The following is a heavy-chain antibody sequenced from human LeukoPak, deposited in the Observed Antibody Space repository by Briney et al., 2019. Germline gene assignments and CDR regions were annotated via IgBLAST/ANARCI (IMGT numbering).Heavy chain of an antibody. CDR2: INTDGSST. V-gene: IGHV3-74*01. CDR1: GFTFSSYW. J-gene: IGHJ3*02. Sequence: GGSLRLSCAASGFTFSSYWMHWVRQAPGKGLVWVSLINTDGSSTNYADSVKGRFTISRDNVKKTLYLQMNSLRAEDTAVYYCARDRSRNDDFDIWGQGTMVTVSS. CDR3: ARDRSRNDDFDI.